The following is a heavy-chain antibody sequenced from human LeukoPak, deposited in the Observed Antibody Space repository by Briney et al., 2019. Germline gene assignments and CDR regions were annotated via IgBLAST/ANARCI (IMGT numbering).Heavy chain of an antibody. D-gene: IGHD2-15*01. CDR1: GGTFSSYA. CDR2: IIPIFGTA. Sequence: SVKVSCKASGGTFSSYAISWVRQAPGQGLEWMGGIIPIFGTANYAQKFQGRVTITADKSTSTAYMELSSLRSEDTAVYYCARVGASAATFDYWGQGTLVTVSS. J-gene: IGHJ4*02. V-gene: IGHV1-69*06. CDR3: ARVGASAATFDY.